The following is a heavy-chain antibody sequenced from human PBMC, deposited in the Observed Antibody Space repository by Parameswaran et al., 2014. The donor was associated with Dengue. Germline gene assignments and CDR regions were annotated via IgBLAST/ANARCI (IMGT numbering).Heavy chain of an antibody. V-gene: IGHV1-2*02. D-gene: IGHD2-2*01. J-gene: IGHJ5*02. CDR3: ARDRQDIVVVPAAP. CDR2: INPNSGGT. Sequence: WVRQAPGQGLEWMGWINPNSGGTNYAQKFQGRVTMTRDTSISTAYMELSRLRSDDTAVYYCARDRQDIVVVPAAPWGQGTLVTVSS.